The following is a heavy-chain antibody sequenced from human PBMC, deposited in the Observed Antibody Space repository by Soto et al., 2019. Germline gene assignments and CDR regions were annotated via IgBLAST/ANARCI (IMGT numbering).Heavy chain of an antibody. Sequence: GGSLRLSCAASGFTFSNAWMSWVRQAPGKGLEWVGPIKSKTDGGTTDYAAPVKGRFTISRDDSKNTLYLQMNSLKTEVTAVYYCTTDPAPGSSSSYYYDGMDVWGQGTTVTVSS. D-gene: IGHD6-6*01. CDR1: GFTFSNAW. V-gene: IGHV3-15*01. J-gene: IGHJ6*02. CDR2: IKSKTDGGTT. CDR3: TTDPAPGSSSSYYYDGMDV.